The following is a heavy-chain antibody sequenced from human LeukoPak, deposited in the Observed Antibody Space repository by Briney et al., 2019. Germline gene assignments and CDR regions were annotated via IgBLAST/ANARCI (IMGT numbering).Heavy chain of an antibody. CDR3: ASQGSIVVVVAGDY. D-gene: IGHD2-15*01. CDR1: GFTFSSYA. CDR2: ISGSGGST. J-gene: IGHJ4*02. V-gene: IGHV3-23*01. Sequence: GGSLRLSCAASGFTFSSYAMSWVRQAPGKGLEWVSAISGSGGSTYYADSVKGRFTISRDNSENTLYLQMNSLRAEDTAVYYCASQGSIVVVVAGDYWGQGTLVTVSS.